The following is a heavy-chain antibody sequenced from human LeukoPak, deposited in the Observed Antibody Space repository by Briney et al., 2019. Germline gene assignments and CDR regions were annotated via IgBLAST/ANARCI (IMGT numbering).Heavy chain of an antibody. CDR3: ARGRLRVSGRFDY. CDR1: GYTFTGYY. Sequence: ASVTVSCKASGYTFTGYYMHWVRQAPGQGLEWMGWINPNSGGTNYAQKFQGRVTMTRDTSISTAYMELSRLRSDDTAVYYCARGRLRVSGRFDYWGQGTLVTVSS. D-gene: IGHD1-26*01. CDR2: INPNSGGT. J-gene: IGHJ4*02. V-gene: IGHV1-2*02.